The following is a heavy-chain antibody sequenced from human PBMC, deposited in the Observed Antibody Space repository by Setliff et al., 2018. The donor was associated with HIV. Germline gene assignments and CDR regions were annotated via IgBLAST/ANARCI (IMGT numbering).Heavy chain of an antibody. CDR2: IYHTGST. J-gene: IGHJ4*02. D-gene: IGHD1-1*01. Sequence: PSETLSLTCTVSGGSISSHYWSLIRQPPGKDLEWIGSIYHTGSTNYNPSLKSRVMISVDKSKNQFSLKLTSVTAADTAVYYCARERLSRLGFDYWGQGTLVTVSS. CDR3: ARERLSRLGFDY. V-gene: IGHV4-59*11. CDR1: GGSISSHY.